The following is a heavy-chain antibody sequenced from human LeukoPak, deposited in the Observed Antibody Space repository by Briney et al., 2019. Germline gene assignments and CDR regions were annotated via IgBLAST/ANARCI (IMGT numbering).Heavy chain of an antibody. J-gene: IGHJ3*02. CDR3: ARPRYSGLVKRNAFDI. CDR2: INHSGST. Sequence: SETLSLTCAVYGGSFSGYYWSWIRQPPGKGLEWIGEINHSGSTNHNPSLKSRVTISVDTSKNQFSLKLSSVTAADTAVYYCARPRYSGLVKRNAFDIWGQGTMVTVSS. D-gene: IGHD1-26*01. V-gene: IGHV4-34*01. CDR1: GGSFSGYY.